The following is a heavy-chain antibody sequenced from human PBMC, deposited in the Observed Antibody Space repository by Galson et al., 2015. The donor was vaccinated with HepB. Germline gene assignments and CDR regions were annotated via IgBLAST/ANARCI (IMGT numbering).Heavy chain of an antibody. CDR2: ISGSGDTT. V-gene: IGHV3-23*01. Sequence: SLRLSCAASGFVFRGYAMTWVRQAPGKGLQWVSTISGSGDTTYYADAGKGRFTISRDNARNTLYVQMSSLRAEDTAMYYCAKAPFHSAYRDFYFENWGLGTLVTVSS. CDR3: AKAPFHSAYRDFYFEN. D-gene: IGHD2-21*02. J-gene: IGHJ4*02. CDR1: GFVFRGYA.